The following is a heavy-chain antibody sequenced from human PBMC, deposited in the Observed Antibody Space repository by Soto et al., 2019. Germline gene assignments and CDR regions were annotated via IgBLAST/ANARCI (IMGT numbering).Heavy chain of an antibody. CDR2: ISWDGGST. V-gene: IGHV3-43*01. D-gene: IGHD4-17*01. CDR1: GFPFDDYT. J-gene: IGHJ4*02. Sequence: GGSLRLSCAASGFPFDDYTMHWVRQAPGKGLEWVSLISWDGGSTYYADSVKGRFTISRDNSKNSLYLQMNSLRSEDTALYYCAKDTDYGDYGYYFDYWGQGTLVTVSS. CDR3: AKDTDYGDYGYYFDY.